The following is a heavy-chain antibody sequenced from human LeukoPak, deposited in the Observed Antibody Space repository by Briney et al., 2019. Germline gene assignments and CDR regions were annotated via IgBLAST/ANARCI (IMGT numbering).Heavy chain of an antibody. Sequence: SVKVSCKASGGTFSSYAISWVRQAPGQGLEWMGGIIPIFGTANYAQKFQGRVTITADESTSTAYMELSSLRSEDTAVYYCARASIVVVTKKGAFDIWGQGTMVTVSS. J-gene: IGHJ3*02. V-gene: IGHV1-69*01. D-gene: IGHD3-22*01. CDR1: GGTFSSYA. CDR3: ARASIVVVTKKGAFDI. CDR2: IIPIFGTA.